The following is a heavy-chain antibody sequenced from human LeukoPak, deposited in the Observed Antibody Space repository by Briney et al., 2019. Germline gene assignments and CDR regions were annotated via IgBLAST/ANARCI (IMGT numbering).Heavy chain of an antibody. CDR3: ASAVTTSANFGY. V-gene: IGHV1-24*01. CDR2: FDPEDGET. CDR1: GYTLTELS. Sequence: ASVKVSCKVSGYTLTELSMHWVRQAPGKGLEWMGGFDPEDGETIYAQKFQGRVTMTEDTSTDTAYMELSSLRSEDTAVYYCASAVTTSANFGYWGQGTLVTVSS. J-gene: IGHJ4*02. D-gene: IGHD4-17*01.